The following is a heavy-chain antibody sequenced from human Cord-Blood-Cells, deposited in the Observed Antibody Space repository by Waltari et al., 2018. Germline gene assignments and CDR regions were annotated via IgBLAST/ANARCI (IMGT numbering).Heavy chain of an antibody. D-gene: IGHD1-26*01. J-gene: IGHJ6*03. V-gene: IGHV4-39*07. CDR2: IYYSGST. CDR3: ASFYSGSYYYYYMDV. Sequence: QLQLQESGPGLVKPSETLSLTCTVSGGSISSSSYYWGWICQPPGKGLEWIGSIYYSGSTYYNPSLKSRVTISIDTSKNQFSLKLSSVTAADTAVYYCASFYSGSYYYYYMDVWGKGTTVTVSS. CDR1: GGSISSSSYY.